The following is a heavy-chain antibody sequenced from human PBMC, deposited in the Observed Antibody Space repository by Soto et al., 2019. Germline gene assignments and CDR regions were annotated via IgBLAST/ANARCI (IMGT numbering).Heavy chain of an antibody. CDR1: GFPFSSYS. V-gene: IGHV3-48*01. Sequence: GGSLRLSCAASGFPFSSYSMNWVRQAPGKGLEWVSYISSSSSTIYYADSVKGLFTISRDNAKNSLYLQMNSLRAEDTAVYYCARDQRYDFWSGYYRDYGMDVWGQGTTVTVSS. D-gene: IGHD3-3*01. J-gene: IGHJ6*02. CDR2: ISSSSSTI. CDR3: ARDQRYDFWSGYYRDYGMDV.